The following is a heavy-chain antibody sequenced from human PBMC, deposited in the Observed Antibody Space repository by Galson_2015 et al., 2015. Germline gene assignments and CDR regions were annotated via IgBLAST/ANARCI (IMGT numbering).Heavy chain of an antibody. V-gene: IGHV3-48*02. CDR3: ARVQCGHGDGWFDP. CDR2: ISSSSSTI. D-gene: IGHD4-17*01. Sequence: SLRLSCAASGFTFSSYRMNWVCQAPGKGLEWVSYISSSSSTIYYADSVKGRFTISRDNAKNSLYLQMNSLRDEETAVYYCARVQCGHGDGWFDPWGQGTLVTDSS. CDR1: GFTFSSYR. J-gene: IGHJ5*02.